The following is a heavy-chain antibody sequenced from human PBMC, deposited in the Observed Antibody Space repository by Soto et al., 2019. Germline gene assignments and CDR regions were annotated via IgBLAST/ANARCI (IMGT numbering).Heavy chain of an antibody. J-gene: IGHJ4*02. CDR3: ARDWNSGYDY. Sequence: GGSLRLSCAASGFTFSSHGMHWVRQAPGKGLEWVAVIWNDGSYKYYADSVKGRFTISRDNSKNTVYLQMNSLRAEDTAVYYCARDWNSGYDYWGQGTLVTVSS. CDR1: GFTFSSHG. D-gene: IGHD5-12*01. V-gene: IGHV3-33*01. CDR2: IWNDGSYK.